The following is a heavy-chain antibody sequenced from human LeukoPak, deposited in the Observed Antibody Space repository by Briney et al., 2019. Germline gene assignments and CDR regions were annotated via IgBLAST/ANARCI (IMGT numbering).Heavy chain of an antibody. CDR2: INPSGDGT. V-gene: IGHV1-46*01. CDR1: GYSFTHYY. D-gene: IGHD5-24*01. Sequence: GASVKVSCKTSGYSFTHYYIDWVRYAPGRGLEWMGIINPSGDGTYYAQNFQGRLALTTDTSSSTVYMQLTSLKPDDTAVYYCARDPKDTGRQMAPDETINYFDYWGHGTVVAVSS. J-gene: IGHJ4*01. CDR3: ARDPKDTGRQMAPDETINYFDY.